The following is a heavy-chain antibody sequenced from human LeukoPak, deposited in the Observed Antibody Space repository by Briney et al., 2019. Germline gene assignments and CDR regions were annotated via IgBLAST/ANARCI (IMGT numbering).Heavy chain of an antibody. CDR3: AKSTGYSTTGRDFDS. Sequence: GSLRLSCAASGFTFSSYAMSWVGQAPGKGLEWVSDISGGGATTFYADSVKGRFTISRDNSKNTLYLQLSSLRAEDTAVYYYAKSTGYSTTGRDFDSWGRGTLVTVSS. D-gene: IGHD6-13*01. CDR2: ISGGGATT. CDR1: GFTFSSYA. J-gene: IGHJ4*02. V-gene: IGHV3-23*01.